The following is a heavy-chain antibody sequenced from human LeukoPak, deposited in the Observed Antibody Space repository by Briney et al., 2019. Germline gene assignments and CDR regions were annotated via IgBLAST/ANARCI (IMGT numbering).Heavy chain of an antibody. CDR2: IFYSGST. J-gene: IGHJ4*02. CDR1: GGSISSYY. CDR3: ARGGTNRAFDY. V-gene: IGHV4-59*01. D-gene: IGHD1-14*01. Sequence: SETLSLTCTVSGGSISSYYWSWIRQPPGKGLEWIGYIFYSGSTNYNPSLKSRVTISVDTSKNQFSLKLSSGTAADTAVYYCARGGTNRAFDYWGQGTLVTVSS.